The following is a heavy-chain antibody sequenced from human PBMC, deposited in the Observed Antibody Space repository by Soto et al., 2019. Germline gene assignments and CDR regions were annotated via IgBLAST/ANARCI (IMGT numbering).Heavy chain of an antibody. Sequence: EVQLVEYGGGLVQPGGSLRLSCGASGFTSSNYWMYWVRQAPGKGLVYVSCIKGDGSTTYYADFVKGRFTISRDKAKNTVYLQMNGLRAEDTAVYYCTRDWDRGGFDYWGQGTLVTVSS. D-gene: IGHD3-10*01. CDR1: GFTSSNYW. V-gene: IGHV3-74*01. CDR2: IKGDGSTT. CDR3: TRDWDRGGFDY. J-gene: IGHJ4*02.